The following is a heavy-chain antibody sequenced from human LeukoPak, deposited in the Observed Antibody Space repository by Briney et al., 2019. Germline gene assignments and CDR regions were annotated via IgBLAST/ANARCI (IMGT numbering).Heavy chain of an antibody. V-gene: IGHV1-2*02. CDR3: ARDRSGYAYHSDY. D-gene: IGHD5-12*01. CDR2: INPNSGGT. Sequence: ASVKVSCKASGYTFTGYYMHWVRQAPGQGLEWMGWINPNSGGTNYAQKFQGRVTMTRDTSISTAYMELSRLRSDDTAVYYCARDRSGYAYHSDYWGQGTLVTVSS. J-gene: IGHJ4*02. CDR1: GYTFTGYY.